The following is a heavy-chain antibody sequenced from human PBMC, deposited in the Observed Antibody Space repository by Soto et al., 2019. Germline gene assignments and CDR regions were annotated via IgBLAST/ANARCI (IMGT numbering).Heavy chain of an antibody. D-gene: IGHD5-12*01. J-gene: IGHJ4*02. V-gene: IGHV2-5*01. CDR3: AHSDGGYEIIYFDF. CDR2: IYYNDDR. CDR1: GFSFTTAGVA. Sequence: XGPTLVNPTQSLRLTCTFSGFSFTTAGVAVGWIRQTPGGALEWLTLIYYNDDRRFSPSLKTRLTITGDTSKNQVVLSLTNVDPGDTATYFCAHSDGGYEIIYFDFWGQGIPVTVSS.